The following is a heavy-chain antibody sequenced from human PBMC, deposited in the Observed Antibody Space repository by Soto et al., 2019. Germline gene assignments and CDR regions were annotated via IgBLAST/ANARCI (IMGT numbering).Heavy chain of an antibody. V-gene: IGHV3-33*01. Sequence: PGGSLRLSCAASGFTFSSYGMHWVRQAPGKGLEWVAVIWYDGSNKYYADSVKGRFTISRDNSKNTLYLQMNSLRAEDTAVYYCARDDYCSSTSCSYYFDDWGQGTLVTVSS. CDR2: IWYDGSNK. D-gene: IGHD2-2*01. CDR3: ARDDYCSSTSCSYYFDD. J-gene: IGHJ4*02. CDR1: GFTFSSYG.